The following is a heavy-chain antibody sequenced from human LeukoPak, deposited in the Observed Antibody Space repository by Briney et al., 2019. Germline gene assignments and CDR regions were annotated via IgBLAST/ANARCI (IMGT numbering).Heavy chain of an antibody. CDR1: SGFA. J-gene: IGHJ4*02. D-gene: IGHD6-19*01. CDR2: INGRGDDT. Sequence: PGEPLRLSCTAFSGFAMSWVRQAPGKGLEWVSAINGRGDDTYYPDSVKGRFTISRDNSNNTLYLQMNSLRAEDTAVYYCAKGHRSSSSFFDSWGQGILVTVSS. CDR3: AKGHRSSSSFFDS. V-gene: IGHV3-23*01.